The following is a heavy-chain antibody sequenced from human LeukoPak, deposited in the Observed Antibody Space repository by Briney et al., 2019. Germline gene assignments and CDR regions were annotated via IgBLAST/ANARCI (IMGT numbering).Heavy chain of an antibody. D-gene: IGHD2-2*01. CDR3: TRDHCSYINCYEDYYYGMDV. Sequence: ASVKVSCKASGYTFTGYYMHWVRQAPGQGLEWMGWINPNSGGTNYAQKFQGRVTMTRDTSISAAYMELSRLRSDDTAVYYCTRDHCSYINCYEDYYYGMDVWRQGTTVTVSS. V-gene: IGHV1-2*02. J-gene: IGHJ6*02. CDR1: GYTFTGYY. CDR2: INPNSGGT.